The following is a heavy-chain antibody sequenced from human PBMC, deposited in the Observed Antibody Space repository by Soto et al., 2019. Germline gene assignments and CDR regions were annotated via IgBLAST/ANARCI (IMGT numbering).Heavy chain of an antibody. CDR3: ARGIAEDAARGMDV. D-gene: IGHD6-13*01. V-gene: IGHV1-2*04. J-gene: IGHJ6*02. CDR2: INPNSGGT. CDR1: GYTFTGYY. Sequence: QVQLVQSGAEVKKPGASVKVSCKASGYTFTGYYMHWVRQAPGQGLEWMGWINPNSGGTNYAQKFQRWVTLTRDTSISTAYMELSRLRSDDTAVYYCARGIAEDAARGMDVWGQGTTVTVSS.